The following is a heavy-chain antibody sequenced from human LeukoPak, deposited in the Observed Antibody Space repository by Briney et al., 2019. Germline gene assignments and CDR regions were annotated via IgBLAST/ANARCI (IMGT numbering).Heavy chain of an antibody. CDR3: AREWGPRRFSHYYFDY. Sequence: SVKVSCKASGYTFTSYYMHWVRQAPGQGLEWMGGIIPIFGTANYAQKFQGRVTITTDESTSTAYMELSSLRSEDTAVYYCAREWGPRRFSHYYFDYWGQGTLVTVSS. CDR1: GYTFTSYY. V-gene: IGHV1-69*05. J-gene: IGHJ4*02. D-gene: IGHD3-3*01. CDR2: IIPIFGTA.